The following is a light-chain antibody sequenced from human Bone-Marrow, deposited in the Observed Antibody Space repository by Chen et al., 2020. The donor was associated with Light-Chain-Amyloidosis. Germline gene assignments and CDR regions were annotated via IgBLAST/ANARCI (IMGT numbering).Light chain of an antibody. CDR1: QTISSNY. Sequence: IVLTQSPGTLSLSPGEGANLSCRASQTISSNYLTWYQQKFGQAPRLLIYGSSSRATGIPDRFTGSGSGTDVTRTINRLEPEDFAMYYGQQYGTSPLTFGGGTKVEIK. CDR3: QQYGTSPLT. CDR2: GSS. J-gene: IGKJ4*01. V-gene: IGKV3-20*01.